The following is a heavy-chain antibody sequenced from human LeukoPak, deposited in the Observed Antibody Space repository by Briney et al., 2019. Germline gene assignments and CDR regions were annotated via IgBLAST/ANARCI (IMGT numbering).Heavy chain of an antibody. D-gene: IGHD1-26*01. V-gene: IGHV4-59*08. Sequence: PSETLSLTCTVSGVSISNYYWSWIRQPPGKGLEWIGYIDYSGSTKNPSLKSRVTISVDTSKNQFSLRLTSVTAADTGIYYCARLKGSIVRSTFDCWGQGTLVTVSS. J-gene: IGHJ4*02. CDR3: ARLKGSIVRSTFDC. CDR1: GVSISNYY. CDR2: IDYSGST.